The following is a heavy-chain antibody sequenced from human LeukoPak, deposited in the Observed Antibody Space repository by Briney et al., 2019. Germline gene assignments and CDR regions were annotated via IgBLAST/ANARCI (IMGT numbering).Heavy chain of an antibody. V-gene: IGHV3-30-3*01. CDR1: GFTFSSYA. CDR2: ISYDGSNK. CDR3: ARDRYSSRRDGYFDS. D-gene: IGHD2-15*01. J-gene: IGHJ4*02. Sequence: GGSLRLSCAASGFTFSSYAMRWVRQAPGKGLEWVSFISYDGSNKDYADSVKGRFTISRDNSKDTLYLQMNILRGEDTAVYYCARDRYSSRRDGYFDSWGQGTLVTVSS.